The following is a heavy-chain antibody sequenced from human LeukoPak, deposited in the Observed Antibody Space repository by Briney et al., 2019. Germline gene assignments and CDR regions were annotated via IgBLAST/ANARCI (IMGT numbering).Heavy chain of an antibody. CDR3: ARVTISVVTPYYFDY. Sequence: SETLSLTCTVSGGSISSYYWSWIRQPPGKGLEWIGYIYYSGSTNYNPSLKSRVTISVDTSKNQFSLKLSSVTAADTAVYYCARVTISVVTPYYFDYWGQGTLVTVSS. CDR1: GGSISSYY. CDR2: IYYSGST. V-gene: IGHV4-59*01. J-gene: IGHJ4*02. D-gene: IGHD4-23*01.